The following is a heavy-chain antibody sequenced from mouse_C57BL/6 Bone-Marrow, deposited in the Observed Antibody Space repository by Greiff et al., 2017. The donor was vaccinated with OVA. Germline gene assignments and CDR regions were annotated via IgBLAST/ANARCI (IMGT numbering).Heavy chain of an antibody. J-gene: IGHJ3*01. D-gene: IGHD3-1*01. CDR1: GYSITSGYY. Sequence: EVHLVESGPGLVKPSQSLSLTCSVTGYSITSGYYWNWIRQFPGNKLEWMGYISYDGSNNYNPSLKNRISITRDTSKNQFFLKLNSVTTEDTATYYCARDGAFAYWGQGTLVTVSA. CDR3: ARDGAFAY. CDR2: ISYDGSN. V-gene: IGHV3-6*01.